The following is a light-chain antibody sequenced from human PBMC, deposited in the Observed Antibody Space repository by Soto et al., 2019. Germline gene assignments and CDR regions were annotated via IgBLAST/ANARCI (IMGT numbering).Light chain of an antibody. Sequence: EIVLTQSPGTLSLSPGERATLSCRASQSVSSSYLAWYQQKPGQAPRLLIYGASSRATGIPDRFSGSGSGTDFTLTISILEPEDVAVYYCQQYGSSRWTFGQGTKVDIK. J-gene: IGKJ1*01. V-gene: IGKV3-20*01. CDR2: GAS. CDR3: QQYGSSRWT. CDR1: QSVSSSY.